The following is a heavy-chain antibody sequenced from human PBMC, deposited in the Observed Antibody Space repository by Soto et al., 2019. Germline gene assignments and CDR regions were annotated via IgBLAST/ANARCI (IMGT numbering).Heavy chain of an antibody. Sequence: GPAVKGLCKASRYSYSNFGIHWVHKDPGPGLEWMGWIHGGDGDTKYSQKFQGRDTITSDTSASTVYMVLSSLRAADTAVYYWARVRVRQYYYEWRGDGCYYWGLGDLVTRSS. CDR1: RYSYSNFG. V-gene: IGHV1-3*01. CDR2: IHGGDGDT. J-gene: IGHJ4*02. D-gene: IGHD3-22*01. CDR3: ARVRVRQYYYEWRGDGCYY.